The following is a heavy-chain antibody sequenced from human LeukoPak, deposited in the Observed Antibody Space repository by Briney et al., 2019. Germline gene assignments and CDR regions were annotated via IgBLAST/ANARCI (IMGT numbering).Heavy chain of an antibody. CDR2: ISSSSNYI. J-gene: IGHJ4*02. D-gene: IGHD2-2*01. CDR1: GFTFSSYS. Sequence: PGGSLRLSCAASGFTFSSYSMNWVRQAPGKGLEWVSLISSSSNYIYYADSVKGRFTTSRDNAKNSLYLQMNSLRAEDTAVYFCARGDIIIIPAALGLDYWGQGTLVTVSS. CDR3: ARGDIIIIPAALGLDY. V-gene: IGHV3-21*01.